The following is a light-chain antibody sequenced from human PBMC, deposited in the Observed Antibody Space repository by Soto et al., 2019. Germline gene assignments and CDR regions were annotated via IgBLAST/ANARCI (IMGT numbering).Light chain of an antibody. Sequence: QSVLTQPPSASGTPGQRVTISCSGSSSNIGSNYVYWYQQLPGTAPKLLIYGNNQRPSGVPDRFSGSKSGTSASLAISGLRSEDGADYYCAAWDDSLSGDVFGTGTKLTVL. CDR3: AAWDDSLSGDV. CDR1: SSNIGSNY. V-gene: IGLV1-47*01. J-gene: IGLJ1*01. CDR2: GNN.